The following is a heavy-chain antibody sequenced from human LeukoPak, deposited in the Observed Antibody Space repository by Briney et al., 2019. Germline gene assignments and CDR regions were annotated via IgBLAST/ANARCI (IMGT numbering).Heavy chain of an antibody. D-gene: IGHD3-10*01. V-gene: IGHV3-23*01. CDR1: GFTFSTYA. J-gene: IGHJ4*02. CDR3: AVGSYYFDY. Sequence: GGSLRLSCAASGFTFSTYAMNWVRQAPGKGLEWVSGISGSSASTYYADSVKGRFTISRDNSRNTLYVQMNSLRAEDTAVYYCAVGSYYFDYWGQGTLVTVSS. CDR2: ISGSSAST.